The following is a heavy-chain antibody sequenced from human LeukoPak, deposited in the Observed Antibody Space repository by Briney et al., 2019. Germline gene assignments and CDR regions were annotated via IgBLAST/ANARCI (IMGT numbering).Heavy chain of an antibody. J-gene: IGHJ4*02. CDR3: ARASSARQGFDY. CDR1: GYTFTSDY. Sequence: GASVKISCKASGYTFTSDYIHWVRQAPGQGLEWMGIINPSGGSTSYAQKVQGRVTMTRDTSTSIVYMELSSLRSEDTAVYYCARASSARQGFDYWGQGTLVTVSS. CDR2: INPSGGST. V-gene: IGHV1-46*01.